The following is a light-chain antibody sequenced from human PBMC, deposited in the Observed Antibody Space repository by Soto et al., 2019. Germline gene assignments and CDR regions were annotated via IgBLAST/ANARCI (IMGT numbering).Light chain of an antibody. CDR1: RNDIGAYEF. CDR2: EVV. J-gene: IGLJ1*01. Sequence: QSALTQPPSASGSPGQSVTISCTGTRNDIGAYEFVSWYQHHPGKAPKLIIYEVVQRPSGVPDRFSGSKSGNTASLTVSGLQAADEADYYCKSYAGSNTYVFGTGTKVPS. CDR3: KSYAGSNTYV. V-gene: IGLV2-8*01.